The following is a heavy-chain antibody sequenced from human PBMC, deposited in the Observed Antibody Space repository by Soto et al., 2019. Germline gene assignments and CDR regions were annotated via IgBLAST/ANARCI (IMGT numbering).Heavy chain of an antibody. V-gene: IGHV3-7*03. J-gene: IGHJ6*02. Sequence: GGSLRLSCAASGFTFSSYWMSWVRQAPGKGLEWVANIKQDGSEKYYVDSVKGRFTISRDNAKNSLYLQMNSLRAEDTAVYYCARVTHDSSGQPTYYYYYYGMDVWGQGTTVTVSS. CDR3: ARVTHDSSGQPTYYYYYYGMDV. CDR2: IKQDGSEK. CDR1: GFTFSSYW. D-gene: IGHD3-22*01.